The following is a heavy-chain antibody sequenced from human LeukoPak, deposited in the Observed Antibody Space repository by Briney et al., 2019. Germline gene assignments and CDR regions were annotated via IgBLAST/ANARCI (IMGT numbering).Heavy chain of an antibody. J-gene: IGHJ6*02. CDR3: ARGRYSYGPYYYYGMDV. Sequence: GRSLRLSCAASGFTFSSYAMPWVRQAPGKGLEWVAVISYDGSNKYYADSVKGRFTISRDNSKNTLYLQMNSLRAEDTAVYYCARGRYSYGPYYYYGMDVWGQGTTVTVSS. CDR2: ISYDGSNK. CDR1: GFTFSSYA. D-gene: IGHD5-18*01. V-gene: IGHV3-30-3*01.